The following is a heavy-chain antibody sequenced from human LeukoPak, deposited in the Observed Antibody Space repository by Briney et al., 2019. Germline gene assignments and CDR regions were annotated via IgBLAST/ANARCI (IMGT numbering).Heavy chain of an antibody. Sequence: GASVKVSCKASGYTFTSYDINWVRQATGQGLEWMGWMNPNSGNTGYAQKFQGRVTMTRNTSISTAYMELGRLRSEDTAVYYCARVGGYSGSAYLPDDYWGQGTLLTVSS. CDR3: ARVGGYSGSAYLPDDY. D-gene: IGHD5-12*01. V-gene: IGHV1-8*01. J-gene: IGHJ4*02. CDR2: MNPNSGNT. CDR1: GYTFTSYD.